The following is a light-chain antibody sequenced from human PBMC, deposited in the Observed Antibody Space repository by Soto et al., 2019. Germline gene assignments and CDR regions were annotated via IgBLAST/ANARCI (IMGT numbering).Light chain of an antibody. CDR3: QSYDSSLSGWV. CDR1: SSNIGAGYD. Sequence: QSVLTQPPSMSGAPGQRVTISCTGSSSNIGAGYDVHWYQQLPGTAPKLLIYGNSNRPSGVPDRFSGSKSGTSASLAITGLQAEDEADYHCQSYDSSLSGWVFGGGTKLTVL. CDR2: GNS. V-gene: IGLV1-40*01. J-gene: IGLJ3*02.